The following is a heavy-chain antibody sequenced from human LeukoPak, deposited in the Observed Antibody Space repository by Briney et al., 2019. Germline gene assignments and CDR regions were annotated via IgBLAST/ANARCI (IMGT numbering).Heavy chain of an antibody. CDR2: INHSGST. V-gene: IGHV4-34*01. CDR1: GGSFSGYY. J-gene: IGHJ5*02. Sequence: SETLSLTCAVYGGSFSGYYWSWIRQPPGKGLEWIGEINHSGSTDYNPSLKSRVTISVDTSRNQFSLKLSSVTAADTAVYYCASRTDFRIAVAGIAGNWFDPWGQGTLVTVSS. D-gene: IGHD6-19*01. CDR3: ASRTDFRIAVAGIAGNWFDP.